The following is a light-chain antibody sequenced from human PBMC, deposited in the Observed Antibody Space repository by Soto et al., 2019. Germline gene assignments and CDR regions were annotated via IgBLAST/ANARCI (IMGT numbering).Light chain of an antibody. CDR3: QQSYDTPPT. Sequence: DIQMTQSPSSLSSSVGDIFTITCRASQSISSHLNWYQQKPGKAPNLLIYVVSSLQSGVPSRFSGSGSGTDFTLTISSLQPEDFATYYCQQSYDTPPTFGQGTKVDIK. V-gene: IGKV1-39*01. J-gene: IGKJ1*01. CDR1: QSISSH. CDR2: VVS.